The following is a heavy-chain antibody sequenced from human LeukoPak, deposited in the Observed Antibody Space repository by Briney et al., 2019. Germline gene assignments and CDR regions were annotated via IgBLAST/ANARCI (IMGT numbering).Heavy chain of an antibody. Sequence: ASVKVSCKASGCTFTGYYMHWVRQAPGQGLEWMGWINPNSGGTNPAQKFQGRVTMTWDTSISTAYMELSSLRSDDTAVYHCARDREARLIYGMDVWGQGTTVTVSS. CDR2: INPNSGGT. J-gene: IGHJ6*02. D-gene: IGHD1-26*01. CDR3: ARDREARLIYGMDV. CDR1: GCTFTGYY. V-gene: IGHV1-2*02.